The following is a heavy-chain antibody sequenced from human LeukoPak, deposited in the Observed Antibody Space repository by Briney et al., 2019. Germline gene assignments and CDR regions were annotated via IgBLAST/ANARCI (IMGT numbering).Heavy chain of an antibody. CDR2: IYHSGST. CDR3: ARDGKGFWSGYYLN. V-gene: IGHV4-38-2*02. J-gene: IGHJ4*02. CDR1: GYSISSGYC. Sequence: SETLSLTCTVSGYSISSGYCWGWIRQPPGKGLEWIGSIYHSGSTYYNPSLKSRVTISVDTSKNQFSLKLSSVTAADTAVYYCARDGKGFWSGYYLNWGQGTLVTVSS. D-gene: IGHD3-3*01.